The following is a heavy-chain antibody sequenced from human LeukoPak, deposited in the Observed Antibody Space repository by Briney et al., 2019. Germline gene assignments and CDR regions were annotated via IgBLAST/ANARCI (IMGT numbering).Heavy chain of an antibody. D-gene: IGHD5-18*01. Sequence: ASVRVSCKASGYTFTGYYMHWVRQAPGQGLEWMGWINPNSGGTNYAQKFQGRVAMTRDTSISTAYMELSRLRSDDTAVYYCVFGEDSYGSLSLWGQGTLVTVSS. V-gene: IGHV1-2*02. CDR3: VFGEDSYGSLSL. CDR1: GYTFTGYY. CDR2: INPNSGGT. J-gene: IGHJ4*02.